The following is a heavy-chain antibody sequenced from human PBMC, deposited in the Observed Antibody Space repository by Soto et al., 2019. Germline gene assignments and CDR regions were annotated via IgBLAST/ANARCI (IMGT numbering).Heavy chain of an antibody. CDR2: IIPIFGTA. CDR3: ARDQSPYRDILTFYGMDV. CDR1: GGAFSSYA. Sequence: SVKVSCKASGGAFSSYAISWVRQAPGQGREWMGGIIPIFGTANYAQKFQGRVTITADESTSTAYMELSSLRSEDTAVYYCARDQSPYRDILTFYGMDVWGQGTTVTVSS. J-gene: IGHJ6*02. D-gene: IGHD3-9*01. V-gene: IGHV1-69*13.